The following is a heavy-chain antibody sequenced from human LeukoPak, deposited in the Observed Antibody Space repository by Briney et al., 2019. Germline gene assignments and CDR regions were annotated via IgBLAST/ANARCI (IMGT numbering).Heavy chain of an antibody. CDR1: GGSISSYY. J-gene: IGHJ3*02. V-gene: IGHV4-59*01. Sequence: PSETLSLTCTVSGGSISSYYWSWIRQPPGKGLEWIGYIYYSGSTNYNPSLKSRVTISVDTSKNQFSLKLSSVTAADTAVYYCARVRSGCSSTSCLPRRGDAFDIWGQGTMVTVSS. CDR2: IYYSGST. CDR3: ARVRSGCSSTSCLPRRGDAFDI. D-gene: IGHD2-2*01.